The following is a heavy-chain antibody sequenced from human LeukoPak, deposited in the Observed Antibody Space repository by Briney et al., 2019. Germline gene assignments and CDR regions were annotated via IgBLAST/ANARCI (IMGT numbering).Heavy chain of an antibody. J-gene: IGHJ4*02. V-gene: IGHV3-30*18. CDR2: ISYDGSNK. Sequence: GGSLRLSCAASGFTFSSYWMSWVRQAPGKGLEWVAVISYDGSNKYYADSVKGRFTISRDNSKNTLYLQMNSLRAEDTAVYYCAKARNYYDSSGYYLNYWGQGTLVTVSS. CDR3: AKARNYYDSSGYYLNY. D-gene: IGHD3-22*01. CDR1: GFTFSSYW.